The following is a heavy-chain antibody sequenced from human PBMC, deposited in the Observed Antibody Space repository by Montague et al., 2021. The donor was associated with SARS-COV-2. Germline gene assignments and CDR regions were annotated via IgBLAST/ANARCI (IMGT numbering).Heavy chain of an antibody. CDR3: ARDVGVPLAPPYSWFDP. CDR1: GSSISSYY. J-gene: IGHJ5*02. Sequence: SETLSLTCSVSGSSISSYYWSWIRQPAGKGLEWIGRIYTSGSTNFNPSLKSRVTIAVDTSKNQFSLKLSSVTAADTAVYYCARDVGVPLAPPYSWFDPWGQGTLVTVSS. D-gene: IGHD2-2*01. V-gene: IGHV4-4*07. CDR2: IYTSGST.